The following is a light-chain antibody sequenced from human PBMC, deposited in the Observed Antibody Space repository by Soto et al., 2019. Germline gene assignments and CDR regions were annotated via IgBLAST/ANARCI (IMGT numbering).Light chain of an antibody. V-gene: IGKV3-20*01. Sequence: EIVLTQSPATLPVCPGDRVTLSCRPSQPGNSSLSWYQQTPGQTPRLLLYYTSSRSTSSPDRFSGSGSGANFSLTISRLEAEDYAVYYCQQYGSSPRTFGQGTKVDIK. CDR3: QQYGSSPRT. J-gene: IGKJ1*01. CDR1: QPGNSSL. CDR2: YTS.